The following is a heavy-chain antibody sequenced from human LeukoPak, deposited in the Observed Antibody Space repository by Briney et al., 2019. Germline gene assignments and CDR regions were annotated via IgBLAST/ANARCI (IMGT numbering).Heavy chain of an antibody. CDR3: AKDIYNYFDSSGYGY. D-gene: IGHD3-22*01. CDR2: ISWNSGSI. Sequence: PGGSLRLSCAASGFNFDDYAMHWVRQAPGKGLEWASGISWNSGSIGYADSVKGRFTISRDNAKNSLYLQMNSLRAEDTALYYCAKDIYNYFDSSGYGYWGQGTLVTVSS. CDR1: GFNFDDYA. V-gene: IGHV3-9*01. J-gene: IGHJ4*02.